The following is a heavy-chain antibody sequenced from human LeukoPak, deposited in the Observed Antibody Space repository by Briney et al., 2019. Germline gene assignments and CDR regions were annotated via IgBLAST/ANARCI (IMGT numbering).Heavy chain of an antibody. J-gene: IGHJ5*02. CDR3: ARQKLVPYNWFDP. Sequence: SQTLSLTCTVSGGSISSGGYYWSWIRQHPGKGLEWIGYIYYGGSTYYNPSLKSRVTISVDTSKNQFSLKLSSVTAADTAVYYCARQKLVPYNWFDPWGQGTLVTVSS. V-gene: IGHV4-31*03. CDR1: GGSISSGGYY. CDR2: IYYGGST. D-gene: IGHD6-13*01.